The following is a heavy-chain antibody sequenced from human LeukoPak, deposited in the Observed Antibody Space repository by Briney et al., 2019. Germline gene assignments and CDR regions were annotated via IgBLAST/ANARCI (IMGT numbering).Heavy chain of an antibody. J-gene: IGHJ4*02. Sequence: GASVKVSCKASGYTFTSYGISWVRQAPGQGLEWMGWISAYNGNTNYAQKLQGRVTMTTDTSTSTAYMELRSLRSDDTAVYYCARGELWFGELLSRPLDYWGQGTLVTVSS. CDR2: ISAYNGNT. V-gene: IGHV1-18*01. CDR1: GYTFTSYG. D-gene: IGHD3-10*01. CDR3: ARGELWFGELLSRPLDY.